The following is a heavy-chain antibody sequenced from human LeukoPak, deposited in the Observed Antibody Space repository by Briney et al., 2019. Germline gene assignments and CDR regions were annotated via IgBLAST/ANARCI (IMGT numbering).Heavy chain of an antibody. J-gene: IGHJ4*02. V-gene: IGHV4-34*01. CDR3: PRSVKWVRKSFDY. CDR2: INHSGST. CDR1: GASFSAYY. D-gene: IGHD5-12*01. Sequence: SETLSHTCAVYGASFSAYYWSWIRQPPGQGLELIGEINHSGSTNYNPSLKSRVTISVDTSKNQFSLRLSSVTAADTAVYYCPRSVKWVRKSFDYWGQGTLVTVSS.